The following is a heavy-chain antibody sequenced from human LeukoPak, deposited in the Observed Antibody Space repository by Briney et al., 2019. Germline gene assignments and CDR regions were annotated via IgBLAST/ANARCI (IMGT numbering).Heavy chain of an antibody. CDR2: IYHSGST. J-gene: IGHJ6*03. D-gene: IGHD6-13*01. CDR3: ARIAAAGRSYYYXYMDV. V-gene: IGHV4-38-2*01. Sequence: PSETLSLTCAVSGYSISSGYYWGWIRQPPGKGLEWIGSIYHSGSTYYNPSLKSRVTISVDTSKNQFSLKLRSVTAADTAVYYCARIAAAGRSYYYXYMDVWGKGTTVTVSS. CDR1: GYSISSGYY.